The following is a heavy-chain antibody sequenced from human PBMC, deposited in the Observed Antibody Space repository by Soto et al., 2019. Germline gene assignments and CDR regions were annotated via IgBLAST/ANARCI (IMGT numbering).Heavy chain of an antibody. CDR3: ARDGGRHSGGIDY. Sequence: QVQPVQSGAEVKKPGSSVKVSCKASGGTFSSYSINWVRQAPGQGLEWMGEIIPIFGTANYAQKFQGRVTLTADESTSTAYMELSSLRSEDTAVYYCARDGGRHSGGIDYWGQGTLVTVSS. J-gene: IGHJ4*02. V-gene: IGHV1-69*01. CDR1: GGTFSSYS. D-gene: IGHD1-26*01. CDR2: IIPIFGTA.